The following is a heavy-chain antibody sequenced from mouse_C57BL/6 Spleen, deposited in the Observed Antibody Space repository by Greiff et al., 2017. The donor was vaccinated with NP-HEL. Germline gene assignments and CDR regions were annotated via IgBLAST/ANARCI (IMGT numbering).Heavy chain of an antibody. J-gene: IGHJ4*01. CDR3: AGYSNYEGGYYAMDY. CDR1: GYTFTSYG. CDR2: IYPRSGNT. D-gene: IGHD2-5*01. Sequence: QVHVKQSGAELARPGASVKLSCKASGYTFTSYGISWVKQRTGQGLEWIGEIYPRSGNTYYNEKFKGKATLTADKSSSTAYMELRSLTSEDSAVYFCAGYSNYEGGYYAMDYWGQGTSVTVSS. V-gene: IGHV1-81*01.